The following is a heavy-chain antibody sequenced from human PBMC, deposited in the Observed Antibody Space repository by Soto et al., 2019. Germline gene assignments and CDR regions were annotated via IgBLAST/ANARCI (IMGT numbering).Heavy chain of an antibody. CDR3: AKATRGGAATLIRDY. V-gene: IGHV3-23*01. D-gene: IGHD6-13*01. J-gene: IGHJ4*02. CDR2: ISGSGGST. CDR1: GFTFSIYA. Sequence: EVQLLESGGGLVQPGGSLRLSCAAAGFTFSIYAMSWVRQAPGKGLEWVSAISGSGGSTYYADSVKGRFNISRDNSKNTLYLQMNSLRADDTAVYYCAKATRGGAATLIRDYWGQGTLVTVSS.